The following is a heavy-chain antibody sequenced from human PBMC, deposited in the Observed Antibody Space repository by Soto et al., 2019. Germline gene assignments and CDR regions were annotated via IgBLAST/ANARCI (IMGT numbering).Heavy chain of an antibody. J-gene: IGHJ1*01. Sequence: GSLRLSCAASGFTFSVYAMSWVRQAPGKGLEWVSAISSNGGRTFYADSLRGRFTISRDNSKSALYLQMNNLRAEDTAIYYCAKYSELPYEAYLQQWGQGALVTVSS. CDR1: GFTFSVYA. CDR2: ISSNGGRT. V-gene: IGHV3-23*01. CDR3: AKYSELPYEAYLQQ. D-gene: IGHD1-7*01.